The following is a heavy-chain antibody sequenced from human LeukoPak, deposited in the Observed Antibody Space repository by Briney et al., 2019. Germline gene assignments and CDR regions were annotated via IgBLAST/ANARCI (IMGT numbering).Heavy chain of an antibody. Sequence: GGSLRLSCAASGFTFSSYGMHWVRQAPGKGLEWVAVISYDGSNKYYADSVKGRFTISRDNSKNTLFLQMISLRAEDTALYYCARAYYDDVWGSYRFYNYWGQGTLVTVSS. CDR3: ARAYYDDVWGSYRFYNY. J-gene: IGHJ4*02. V-gene: IGHV3-30*03. CDR1: GFTFSSYG. CDR2: ISYDGSNK. D-gene: IGHD3-16*02.